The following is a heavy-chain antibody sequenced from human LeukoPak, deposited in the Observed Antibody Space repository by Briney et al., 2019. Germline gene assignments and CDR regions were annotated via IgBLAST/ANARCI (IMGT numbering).Heavy chain of an antibody. CDR2: IYTSGST. J-gene: IGHJ6*03. D-gene: IGHD5-18*01. V-gene: IGHV4-61*02. CDR1: GGSISSGSYY. Sequence: SQTLSLTCTVSGGSISSGSYYWSWIRQPAGKGLEWIGRIYTSGSTNYNPSLKSRVPISVDTSKNQFSLKLSSVTAADTAVYYCARDSGGYSYGYYYYMDVWGKGTTVTVSS. CDR3: ARDSGGYSYGYYYYMDV.